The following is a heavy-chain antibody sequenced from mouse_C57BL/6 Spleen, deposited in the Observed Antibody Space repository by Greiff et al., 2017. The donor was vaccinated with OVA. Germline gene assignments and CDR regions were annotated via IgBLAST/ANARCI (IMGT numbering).Heavy chain of an antibody. CDR2: ISGGGGNT. Sequence: EVKVEESGGGLVKPGGSLKLSCAASGFTFSSYTMSWVRQTPEKRLEWVATISGGGGNTYYPDSVKGRFTISRDNAKNTLYLQMSSLRSEDTALYYCAREPLTGTFGYFDVWGTGTTVTVSS. CDR1: GFTFSSYT. J-gene: IGHJ1*03. CDR3: AREPLTGTFGYFDV. V-gene: IGHV5-9*01. D-gene: IGHD4-1*01.